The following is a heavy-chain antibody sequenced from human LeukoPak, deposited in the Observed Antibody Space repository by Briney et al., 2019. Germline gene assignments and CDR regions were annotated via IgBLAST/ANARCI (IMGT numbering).Heavy chain of an antibody. D-gene: IGHD2-2*01. V-gene: IGHV4-59*01. CDR3: ARDYKVPAANYYYYYYMDV. CDR2: IYYRGTT. CDR1: GGSISSYY. J-gene: IGHJ6*03. Sequence: SETLSLTCTVSGGSISSYYWSWIRQPPGKGLEWIGYIYYRGTTNYNPSLKSRVTISVDTSKNQFSLKLSSVTAADTAVYYRARDYKVPAANYYYYYYMDVWGKGTTVTVSS.